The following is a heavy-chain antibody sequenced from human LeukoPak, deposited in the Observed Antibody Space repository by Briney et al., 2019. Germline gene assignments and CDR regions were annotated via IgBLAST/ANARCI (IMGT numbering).Heavy chain of an antibody. CDR1: GFTFSSYE. CDR3: ARSVQWLPY. V-gene: IGHV3-48*03. CDR2: ISGRGTTM. J-gene: IGHJ4*02. D-gene: IGHD6-19*01. Sequence: GGSLRLSCVASGFTFSSYEMNWLRQSPGKGLEWVSFISGRGTTMYYADSVKGRFTISRDNAKNSLYLQMNSLRAEDTAVYYCARSVQWLPYWGQGTLVTVSS.